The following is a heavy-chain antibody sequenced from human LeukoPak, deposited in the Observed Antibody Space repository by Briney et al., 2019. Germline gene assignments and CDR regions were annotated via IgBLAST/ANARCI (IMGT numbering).Heavy chain of an antibody. CDR2: TNPSTGGT. D-gene: IGHD2-2*01. V-gene: IGHV1-2*06. J-gene: IGHJ4*02. Sequence: ASVKVSCKTSGYTFTGSYVHWVRQVPGQGPEWMGRTNPSTGGTKSAQQFEGRVTMTRDTSNTTGYLELRSLRLDDTATYYCARGGAFCSITTCHEFDHWGQGTLVIVSS. CDR3: ARGGAFCSITTCHEFDH. CDR1: GYTFTGSY.